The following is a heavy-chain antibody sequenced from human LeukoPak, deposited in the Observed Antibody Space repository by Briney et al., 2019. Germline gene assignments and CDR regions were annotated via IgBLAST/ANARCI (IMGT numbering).Heavy chain of an antibody. D-gene: IGHD3-3*01. CDR1: GGSFSGYY. CDR2: INHSGSA. J-gene: IGHJ4*02. CDR3: ALDLTPFYDFWSSYYGY. Sequence: SETLSLTCAVYGGSFSGYYWSWIRQPPGKGLEWIGEINHSGSANHNPSLKSRVTISVDTSKNQFSLEMSSATAADTAVYYCALDLTPFYDFWSSYYGYWGEGTLVTVSS. V-gene: IGHV4-34*01.